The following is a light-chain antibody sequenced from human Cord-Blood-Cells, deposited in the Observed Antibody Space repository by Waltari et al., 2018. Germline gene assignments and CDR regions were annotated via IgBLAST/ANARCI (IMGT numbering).Light chain of an antibody. Sequence: DIVMTQSPYALAVSLGERATINCKSSQSVLYSSNNKNYLAWYQQKPGQPPKLHIYWASTRESGVPDRFSGSGSGTDLTLTISSLQAEDVAVYYCQQYYSTPFTFGPGTKVDIK. J-gene: IGKJ3*01. CDR3: QQYYSTPFT. CDR2: WAS. CDR1: QSVLYSSNNKNY. V-gene: IGKV4-1*01.